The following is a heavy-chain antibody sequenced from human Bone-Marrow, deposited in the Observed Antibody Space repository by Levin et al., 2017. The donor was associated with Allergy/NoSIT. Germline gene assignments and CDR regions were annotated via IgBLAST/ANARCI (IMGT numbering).Heavy chain of an antibody. CDR2: INSDGSST. Sequence: GESLKISCAASGFTFSSYWMHWVRQAPGKGLVWVSRINSDGSSTSYADSVKGRFTISRDNAKNTLYLQMNSLRAEDTAVYYCAREKSSGWEKDAFDIWGQGTMVTVSS. CDR1: GFTFSSYW. J-gene: IGHJ3*02. CDR3: AREKSSGWEKDAFDI. D-gene: IGHD6-19*01. V-gene: IGHV3-74*01.